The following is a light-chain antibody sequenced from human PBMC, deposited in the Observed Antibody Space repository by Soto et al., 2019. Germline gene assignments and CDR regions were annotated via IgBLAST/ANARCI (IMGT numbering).Light chain of an antibody. Sequence: EIVLTQSPGTLSLSPGERATLSCRASQSVSSSYLAWYQQKPGQAPSLLIYGVSRRATGIPERFSGSGSGTDFTLIISRLEPEDFAVYFCQQYGSSPRTFGQGIKVDIK. V-gene: IGKV3-20*01. CDR1: QSVSSSY. CDR2: GVS. CDR3: QQYGSSPRT. J-gene: IGKJ1*01.